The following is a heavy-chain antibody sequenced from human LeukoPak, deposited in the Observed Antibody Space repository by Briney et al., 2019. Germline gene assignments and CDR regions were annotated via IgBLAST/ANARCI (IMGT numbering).Heavy chain of an antibody. D-gene: IGHD2-2*01. V-gene: IGHV1-69*13. CDR3: ARDRVHTRGYCSSTSCYPFYWFDP. J-gene: IGHJ5*02. CDR2: IIPIFGTA. Sequence: SVKVSCKASGGTFSSYAISWVRQAPGQGLEWMGGIIPIFGTANYAQKFQGRVTITADESTSTAYMELSSLRSEDAAVYYCARDRVHTRGYCSSTSCYPFYWFDPWGQGTLVTVSS. CDR1: GGTFSSYA.